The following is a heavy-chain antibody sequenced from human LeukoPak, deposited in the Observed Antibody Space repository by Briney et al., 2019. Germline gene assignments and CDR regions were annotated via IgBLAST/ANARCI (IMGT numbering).Heavy chain of an antibody. CDR1: GGSISTNTYY. Sequence: PSETLSLTCTVSGGSISTNTYYWGWVRQPPGKGLEWIGSVYYSGTTYYNPSLKSRVTISVDTSKNQFSLKLSSMTAADTAVYYCARGLGYSNLYYYYMDVWGTGTTVTVSS. D-gene: IGHD5-18*01. CDR3: ARGLGYSNLYYYYMDV. V-gene: IGHV4-39*07. J-gene: IGHJ6*03. CDR2: VYYSGTT.